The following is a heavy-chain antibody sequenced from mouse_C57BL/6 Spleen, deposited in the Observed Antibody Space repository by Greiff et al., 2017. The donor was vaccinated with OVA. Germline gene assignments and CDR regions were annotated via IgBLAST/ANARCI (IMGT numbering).Heavy chain of an antibody. CDR1: GYTFTSYW. D-gene: IGHD1-1*01. V-gene: IGHV1-55*01. J-gene: IGHJ3*01. CDR2: IYPGSGST. Sequence: QVQLQQPGAELVKPGASVKMSCKASGYTFTSYWITWVKQRPGQGLEWIGDIYPGSGSTNYNEKFKSKATLTVDTSSSTAYMQLSSLTSEDSAVYYCAIYYSSSYEGFSYWGQGTLVTVSA. CDR3: AIYYSSSYEGFSY.